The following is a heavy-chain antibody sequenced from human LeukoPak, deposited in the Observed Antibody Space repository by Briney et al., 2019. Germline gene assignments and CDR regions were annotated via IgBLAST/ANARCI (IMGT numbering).Heavy chain of an antibody. Sequence: ASVKVSCKASGYTFTGYYMHWVRQAPGQGLEWMGRINPNSGGTNYAQKFQGRVTMTRDTSISTAYMELSRLRSDDTAVYYCAGEDNSSGYRPFDIWGQGTMVTVPS. CDR2: INPNSGGT. V-gene: IGHV1-2*06. D-gene: IGHD3-22*01. CDR1: GYTFTGYY. J-gene: IGHJ3*02. CDR3: AGEDNSSGYRPFDI.